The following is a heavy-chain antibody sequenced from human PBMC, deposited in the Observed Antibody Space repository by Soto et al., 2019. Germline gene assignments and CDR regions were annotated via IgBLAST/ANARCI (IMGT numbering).Heavy chain of an antibody. J-gene: IGHJ4*02. V-gene: IGHV4-4*02. CDR1: GGSLSSSSW. CDR3: VHHGGVPYYHDF. CDR2: IFYSGST. Sequence: GPGPILSSETLSLTCAVSGGSLSSSSWWSWVRQPPGKTLEWLGEIFYSGSTKYNPSLNSRVTISADQSKNDFSLRLSSVTAADTAVYYCVHHGGVPYYHDFWGQGMLVTVSS. D-gene: IGHD2-8*01.